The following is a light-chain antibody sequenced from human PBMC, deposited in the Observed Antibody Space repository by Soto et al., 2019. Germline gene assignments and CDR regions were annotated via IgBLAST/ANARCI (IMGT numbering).Light chain of an antibody. J-gene: IGKJ2*01. CDR2: DTS. CDR1: QRLSTY. CDR3: QQYNNWPYT. Sequence: DIVMTQSPATLSLSPGERATLSCGASQRLSTYLAWYQQKPGQAPRLLIYDTSKRATGVPTRSSGSGSGTEFTLTISSLQSEDFAVYYCQQYNNWPYTFGQGTKVDIK. V-gene: IGKV3D-15*01.